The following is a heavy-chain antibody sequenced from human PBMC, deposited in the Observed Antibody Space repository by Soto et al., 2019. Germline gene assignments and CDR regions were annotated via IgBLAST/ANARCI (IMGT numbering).Heavy chain of an antibody. J-gene: IGHJ4*02. D-gene: IGHD5-12*01. CDR3: AHSCAHRHQGSGYDGADF. Sequence: QITLKESGPTLVKPTQTLTLTCNFSGFSLTPTDMGVGWSRQPPGKALEWLALISWDDDKYYSPSLKSRLIITKDSSKNQVVLTMTNMDYVDTAKYYCAHSCAHRHQGSGYDGADFWGQGTLVTVSA. CDR1: GFSLTPTDMG. V-gene: IGHV2-5*02. CDR2: ISWDDDK.